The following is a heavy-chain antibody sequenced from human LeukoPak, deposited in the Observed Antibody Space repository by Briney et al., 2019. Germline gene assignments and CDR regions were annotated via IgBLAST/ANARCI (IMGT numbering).Heavy chain of an antibody. V-gene: IGHV3-9*01. Sequence: GGSLRLSCAASGFTFDDSAMHWVRQAPGKGLEWVSSISWNSGSKGYADSVKGRFTISRDNAKNSLYLQMDSLRPEDTALYYRAKPTVAGPVFDYWGQGTPVTVSS. J-gene: IGHJ4*02. CDR3: AKPTVAGPVFDY. D-gene: IGHD6-19*01. CDR2: ISWNSGSK. CDR1: GFTFDDSA.